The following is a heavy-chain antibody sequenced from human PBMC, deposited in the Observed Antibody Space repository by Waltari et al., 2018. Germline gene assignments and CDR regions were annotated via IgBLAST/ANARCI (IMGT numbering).Heavy chain of an antibody. J-gene: IGHJ6*02. CDR3: AVMVAARRFGYYGMDV. D-gene: IGHD2-8*01. Sequence: LEWVSLISWDGGSTYYADSVKGRFTISRDNSKNSLYLQMNSLRAEDTALYYCAVMVAARRFGYYGMDVWGQGTTVTVSS. CDR2: ISWDGGST. V-gene: IGHV3-43D*04.